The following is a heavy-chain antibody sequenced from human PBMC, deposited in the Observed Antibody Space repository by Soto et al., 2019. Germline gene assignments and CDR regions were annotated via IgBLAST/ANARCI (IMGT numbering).Heavy chain of an antibody. Sequence: EVQLLESGGGFVQPWGSLRLSCETSGFTFSSYAMTWVRQAPGMGLEWVAVINYIGRTTFHAQSVKGRFTISRDNSMNTVFLQMDSLRAEDTAVYYCVNQRGSGKTYYYKMDVWGLGTTVIVSS. D-gene: IGHD3-10*01. CDR3: VNQRGSGKTYYYKMDV. J-gene: IGHJ6*02. V-gene: IGHV3-23*01. CDR2: INYIGRTT. CDR1: GFTFSSYA.